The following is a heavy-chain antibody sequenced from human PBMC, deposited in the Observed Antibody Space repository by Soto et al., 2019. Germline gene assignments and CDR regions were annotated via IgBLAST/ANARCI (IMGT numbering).Heavy chain of an antibody. CDR2: IYHRGST. V-gene: IGHV4-4*02. CDR1: SGSISSSNW. J-gene: IGHJ4*02. CDR3: AREQRGYSGYDWGTFDY. D-gene: IGHD5-12*01. Sequence: SETLSLTCAVSSGSISSSNWWSWVRQPPGKGLEWIGEIYHRGSTNYNPSLKSRVTISVDKSKNQFSLKLSSVTAADTAVYYCAREQRGYSGYDWGTFDYWGQGTLVTVSS.